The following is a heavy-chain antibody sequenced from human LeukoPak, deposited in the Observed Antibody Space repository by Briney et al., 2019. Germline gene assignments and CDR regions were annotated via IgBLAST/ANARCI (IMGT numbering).Heavy chain of an antibody. V-gene: IGHV3-23*01. CDR3: ARVQDGSGWYYFDY. CDR1: GFTFSSYA. CDR2: ISGSGGST. D-gene: IGHD6-19*01. J-gene: IGHJ4*02. Sequence: GGSLRLSCAASGFTFSSYAMSWVRQAPGKGLEWVSAISGSGGSTYYADSVKGRFTISRDNAKNSLYLQMNSLRAEDTAVYYCARVQDGSGWYYFDYWGQGTLVTVSS.